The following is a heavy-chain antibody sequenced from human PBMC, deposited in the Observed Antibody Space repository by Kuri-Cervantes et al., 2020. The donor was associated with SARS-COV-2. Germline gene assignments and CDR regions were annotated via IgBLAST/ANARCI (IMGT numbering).Heavy chain of an antibody. CDR3: ASQLLEVFDY. Sequence: GESLKIPCAASGFTFSSYGMHWVRQAPGKGLEWVAFIRYDGSNKYYADSVKGRFTISRDNSKNTLYLQMNSLRAEDTAVYYCASQLLEVFDYWGQGTLVTVSS. V-gene: IGHV3-30*02. CDR2: IRYDGSNK. J-gene: IGHJ4*02. CDR1: GFTFSSYG. D-gene: IGHD3-3*01.